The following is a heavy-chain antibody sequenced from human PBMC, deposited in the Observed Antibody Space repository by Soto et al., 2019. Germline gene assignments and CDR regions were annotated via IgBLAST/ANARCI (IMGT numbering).Heavy chain of an antibody. Sequence: QVQLVESGGGVVQPGRSLRLSCAASGFTFSSYGMHWVRQAPGKGLEWVAVIWYDGSSKYYADSVKGRFTISRDNSKNTLYLQINSQRAEDTDVYYCARARHSSSWYYRYCYYAMDVWGQGTTVTFS. CDR2: IWYDGSSK. D-gene: IGHD6-13*01. V-gene: IGHV3-33*01. CDR3: ARARHSSSWYYRYCYYAMDV. CDR1: GFTFSSYG. J-gene: IGHJ6*02.